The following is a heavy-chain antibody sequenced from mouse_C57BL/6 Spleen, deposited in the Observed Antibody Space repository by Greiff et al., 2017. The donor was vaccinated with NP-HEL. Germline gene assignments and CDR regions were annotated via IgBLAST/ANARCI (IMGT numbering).Heavy chain of an antibody. CDR2: IDPSDSYT. CDR1: GYTFTSYW. D-gene: IGHD2-1*01. V-gene: IGHV1-59*01. CDR3: ARSEGNWNYFDY. Sequence: QVQLQQPGAGLVRPGTSVKLSCKASGYTFTSYWMHWVKQRPGQGLEWIGVIDPSDSYTNYNQKFKGKATLTVDTSSSTAYMQLSSLTSEDSAVYYCARSEGNWNYFDYWGQGTTLTVSS. J-gene: IGHJ2*01.